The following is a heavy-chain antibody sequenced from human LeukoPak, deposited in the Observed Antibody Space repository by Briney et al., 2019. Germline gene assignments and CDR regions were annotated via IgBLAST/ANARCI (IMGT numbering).Heavy chain of an antibody. CDR2: ISSNGGST. J-gene: IGHJ4*02. V-gene: IGHV3-64D*06. CDR1: GFTFSSYW. CDR3: VRTIAVAGTGFDY. Sequence: GGSLRLSCAASGFTFSSYWMHWARQAPGKGLEYVSAISSNGGSTYYADSVKGRFTISRDNSKNTLYLQMSSLRAEDTAVYYCVRTIAVAGTGFDYWGQGTLVTVSS. D-gene: IGHD6-19*01.